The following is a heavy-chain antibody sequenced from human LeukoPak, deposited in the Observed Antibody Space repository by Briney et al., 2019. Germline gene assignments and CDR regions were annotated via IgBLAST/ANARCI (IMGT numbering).Heavy chain of an antibody. V-gene: IGHV4-30-2*01. Sequence: PSETLSLTCTVSGGSISSGGYYWSWIRQPPGKGLEWIGYIYHSGSTYYNPSLKSRVTISVDRSKNQFSLKLSSVTAADTAVYYCARDALVVPAARAFDIWGQGTMVTVSS. D-gene: IGHD2-2*01. CDR3: ARDALVVPAARAFDI. CDR1: GGSISSGGYY. J-gene: IGHJ3*02. CDR2: IYHSGST.